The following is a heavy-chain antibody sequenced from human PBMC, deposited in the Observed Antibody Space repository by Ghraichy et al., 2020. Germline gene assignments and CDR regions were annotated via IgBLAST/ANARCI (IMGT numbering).Heavy chain of an antibody. CDR2: INHSGST. J-gene: IGHJ6*02. CDR1: GGSFSGYY. Sequence: ESLNISCAVYGGSFSGYYWSWIRQPPGKGLEWIGEINHSGSTNYNPSLKSRVTISVDTSKNQFSLKLSSVTAADTAVYYCARGLRNYYGSGSYVAHYYYYYGMDVWGQGTTVTVSS. CDR3: ARGLRNYYGSGSYVAHYYYYYGMDV. V-gene: IGHV4-34*01. D-gene: IGHD3-10*01.